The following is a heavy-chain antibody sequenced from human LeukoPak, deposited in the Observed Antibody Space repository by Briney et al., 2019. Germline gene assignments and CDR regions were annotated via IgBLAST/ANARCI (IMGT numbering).Heavy chain of an antibody. V-gene: IGHV3-30*02. J-gene: IGHJ4*02. D-gene: IGHD2-2*01. CDR1: GFTFSSFG. CDR3: AKVSGIYCSSTSCYLL. CDR2: IRYDGSNK. Sequence: GGSLRLSCAASGFTFSSFGMHWAHQAPGKGLEWVAFIRYDGSNKYYADSVKGRFTISRDNSKNTLYLQMNSLRAEDTAVYYCAKVSGIYCSSTSCYLLWGQGTLVTVSS.